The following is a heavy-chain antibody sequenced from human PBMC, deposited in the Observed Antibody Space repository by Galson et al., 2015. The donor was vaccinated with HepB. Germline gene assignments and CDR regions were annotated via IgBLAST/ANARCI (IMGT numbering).Heavy chain of an antibody. CDR3: VKDLSETYYYDPGAFDI. J-gene: IGHJ3*02. CDR1: GFTFSTYG. Sequence: SLRLSCTASGFTFSTYGMHWVRQAPGKGLEYVSAISKNGGSTYYADSVKGRFTISRDNSKNTLYLQMSSLRTEDTAVYYCVKDLSETYYYDPGAFDIWGQGTMVTVSS. D-gene: IGHD3-22*01. CDR2: ISKNGGST. V-gene: IGHV3-64D*06.